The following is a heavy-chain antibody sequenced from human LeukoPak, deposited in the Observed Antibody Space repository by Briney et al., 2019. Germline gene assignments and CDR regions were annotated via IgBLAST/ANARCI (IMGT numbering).Heavy chain of an antibody. D-gene: IGHD3-10*01. CDR1: GYTFTGYY. CDR3: ARERTSITMVRGVIIYY. V-gene: IGHV1-2*06. J-gene: IGHJ4*02. Sequence: ASVKVSCKASGYTFTGYYMHWVRQAPGQGLEWMGRINPNSGGTNYAQKFQGRVTMTRDTSISTAYMELSRLRPDDTAVYYCARERTSITMVRGVIIYYWGQGTLVTVSS. CDR2: INPNSGGT.